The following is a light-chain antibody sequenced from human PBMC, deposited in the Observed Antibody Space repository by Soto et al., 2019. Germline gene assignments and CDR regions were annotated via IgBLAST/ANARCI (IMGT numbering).Light chain of an antibody. V-gene: IGLV1-44*01. CDR1: SSNIGSNS. Sequence: QAVVTQPPSASGTPGQRVTISCSGSSSNIGSNSVNWYQQLPGTAPKLLMYSSNQRPSGVPDRFSGSKSGTSASLAISGLQSEDEADYYCAAWDDCLNGVVFGGGTKLTVL. CDR2: SSN. CDR3: AAWDDCLNGVV. J-gene: IGLJ2*01.